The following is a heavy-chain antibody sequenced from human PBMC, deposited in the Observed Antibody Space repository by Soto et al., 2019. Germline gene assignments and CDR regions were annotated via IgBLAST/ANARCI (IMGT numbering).Heavy chain of an antibody. Sequence: SETLSLTCTVSGVSISNSSYYWGWIRRPPGKGLEWIGTIYYGGITYYNPSLKSRVTISVDTSKNQFSLKLTSVTAAYTAVYYCARHGSNWGQGTLVTVSS. CDR1: GVSISNSSYY. V-gene: IGHV4-39*01. J-gene: IGHJ4*02. CDR3: ARHGSN. CDR2: IYYGGIT.